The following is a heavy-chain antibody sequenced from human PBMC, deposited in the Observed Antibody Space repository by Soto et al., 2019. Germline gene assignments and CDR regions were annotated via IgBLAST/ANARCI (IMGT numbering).Heavy chain of an antibody. J-gene: IGHJ6*02. CDR3: AGLITIFGVEGLYGMDV. CDR1: GGSISSSSYY. D-gene: IGHD3-3*01. Sequence: PSETLSLTCTVSGGSISSSSYYWGWIRQPPGKGLEWIGSIYYSGSTYYNPSLKSRVTISVDTSKNQFSLKLSSVTAADTAVYYCAGLITIFGVEGLYGMDVWGQGTTVTVSS. V-gene: IGHV4-39*01. CDR2: IYYSGST.